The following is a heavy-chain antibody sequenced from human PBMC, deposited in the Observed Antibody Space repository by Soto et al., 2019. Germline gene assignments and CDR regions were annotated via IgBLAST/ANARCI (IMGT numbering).Heavy chain of an antibody. CDR3: ARDLWGYCGADCYPLDV. J-gene: IGHJ6*02. Sequence: SETLSLTCTVPGGSISSYYWSWIWQPPGKGLEWIGYMYNTGSTIYNPSLKSRVTISVDTSKNQFSLKLNSVTAADTAVYYCARDLWGYCGADCYPLDVWGQGTTVTVS. CDR1: GGSISSYY. CDR2: MYNTGST. V-gene: IGHV4-59*01. D-gene: IGHD2-21*02.